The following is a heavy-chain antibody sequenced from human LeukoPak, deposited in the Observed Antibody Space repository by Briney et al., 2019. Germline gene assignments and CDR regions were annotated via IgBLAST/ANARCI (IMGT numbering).Heavy chain of an antibody. D-gene: IGHD6-13*01. V-gene: IGHV3-23*01. CDR2: ISGSGGST. CDR1: GFTFSSYA. CDR3: AAAVDY. J-gene: IGHJ4*02. Sequence: GGPLRLSCAGSGFTFSSYAMSWVGQAPGKGLEWVSAISGSGGSTYYAGPVKGRFTISRDNSKNTLYLQMNSLRAEDTAVDYCAAAVDYWGQGTLVTVSS.